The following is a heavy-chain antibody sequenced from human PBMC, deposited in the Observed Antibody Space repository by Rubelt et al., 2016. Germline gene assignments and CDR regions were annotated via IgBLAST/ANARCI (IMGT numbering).Heavy chain of an antibody. D-gene: IGHD3-16*01. J-gene: IGHJ4*02. CDR2: ISGSGGSA. CDR1: GFTLSSYA. V-gene: IGHV3-23*01. Sequence: GGSLRLSCAASGFTLSSYAMNWVRQAPGKGLEWVSSISGSGGSAYYADSVKGRFTISRDNSKNTLYLQMNSLRAEDTAVYYCAKGSGPRLGESYYFDCWGQGTLVTVSS. CDR3: AKGSGPRLGESYYFDC.